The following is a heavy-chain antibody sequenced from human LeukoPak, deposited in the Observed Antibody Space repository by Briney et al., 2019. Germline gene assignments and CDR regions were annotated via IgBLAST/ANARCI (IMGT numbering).Heavy chain of an antibody. Sequence: GGSLRLSCAASGFTFSSYNMNWVRQAPGKGLEWVSYIGRSSSTISYADSVKGRFTISRDNAKNPLYLQMNSLRAEDPAVYYCGGAVAGTGWASDIWGQGTMVTVSS. CDR1: GFTFSSYN. CDR2: IGRSSSTI. J-gene: IGHJ3*02. CDR3: GGAVAGTGWASDI. D-gene: IGHD6-19*01. V-gene: IGHV3-48*01.